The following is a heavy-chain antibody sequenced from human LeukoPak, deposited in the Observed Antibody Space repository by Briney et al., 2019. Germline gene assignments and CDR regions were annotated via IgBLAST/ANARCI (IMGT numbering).Heavy chain of an antibody. V-gene: IGHV3-48*01. Sequence: GGSLRLSCAASGFTFSSYSMNWVRQAPGKGLEWVSYISSSSSTIYYADSVKGRFTISRDNAKNSLYLQMDSLRAEDTAVYYCAKVSGWSRFDYWGQGTLVTVSS. J-gene: IGHJ4*02. D-gene: IGHD3-22*01. CDR1: GFTFSSYS. CDR3: AKVSGWSRFDY. CDR2: ISSSSSTI.